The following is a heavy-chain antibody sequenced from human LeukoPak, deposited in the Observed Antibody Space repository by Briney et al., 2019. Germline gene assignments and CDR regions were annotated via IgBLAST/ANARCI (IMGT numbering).Heavy chain of an antibody. J-gene: IGHJ4*02. D-gene: IGHD3-22*01. CDR3: AKEGGYMFDY. Sequence: PGGSLRLSCAAPGFTFSSYWMSWVRQAPGKGLEWVANIKQDGSEKYYVDSVKGRFTISRDNAKNSLYLQMNSLRAEDTAVYYCAKEGGYMFDYWGQGTLVTVSS. CDR2: IKQDGSEK. V-gene: IGHV3-7*04. CDR1: GFTFSSYW.